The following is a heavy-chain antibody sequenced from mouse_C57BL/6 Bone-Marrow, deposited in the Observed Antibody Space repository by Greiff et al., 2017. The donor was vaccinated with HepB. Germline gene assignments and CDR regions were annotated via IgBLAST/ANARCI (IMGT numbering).Heavy chain of an antibody. CDR2: INPSNGGT. CDR1: GYTFTSYW. CDR3: ARDSVYDYWFAY. Sequence: QVQPQQPGTELAKPGASVKLSCKASGYTFTSYWMHWVKQRPGQGLEWIGNINPSNGGTNYNEKFKSKATLTVDKSSSTAYMQLSSLTSDDSAVYYCARDSVYDYWFAYWGQGTLGTVSA. V-gene: IGHV1-53*01. J-gene: IGHJ3*01. D-gene: IGHD2-4*01.